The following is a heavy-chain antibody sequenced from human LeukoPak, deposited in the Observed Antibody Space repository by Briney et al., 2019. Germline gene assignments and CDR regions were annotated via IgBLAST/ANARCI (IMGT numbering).Heavy chain of an antibody. J-gene: IGHJ4*02. CDR3: ARNLPRQMVPDY. CDR1: GFTFSGYG. Sequence: GGSLRLSCVASGFTFSGYGMHWVRQAPGKGLEWVAVIWYDGSKTFYLDSVKGRFTISRDSSKNTLYLQMNSLRAEDTAVYYCARNLPRQMVPDYWGQGTLVTVSS. D-gene: IGHD6-13*01. V-gene: IGHV3-33*01. CDR2: IWYDGSKT.